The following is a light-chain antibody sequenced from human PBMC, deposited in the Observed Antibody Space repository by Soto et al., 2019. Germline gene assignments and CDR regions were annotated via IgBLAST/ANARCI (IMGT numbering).Light chain of an antibody. V-gene: IGKV3-15*01. CDR2: GAS. J-gene: IGKJ1*01. CDR3: QQYYSYPQT. CDR1: QSVGSS. Sequence: EIVMTQSPATLSVSPGERATLSCRASQSVGSSLAWYQQTPGQAPRLLIYGASTKATGIPARFSGSGSGTEFTLTISSLQSEDFATYYCQQYYSYPQTFGQGTKVDIK.